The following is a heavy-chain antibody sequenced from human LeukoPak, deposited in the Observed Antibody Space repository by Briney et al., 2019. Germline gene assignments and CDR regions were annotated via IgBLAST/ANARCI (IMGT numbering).Heavy chain of an antibody. D-gene: IGHD5-24*01. CDR1: GGSISSYD. Sequence: PSETLSLTCTVSGGSISSYDWSWIRQPPGKGLEWIGYIYYSGSTNYNPSLKSRVTISVDTSENQFSLKLSSVTAADTAVYYCARGERWNWFDPWGQGTLVTVSS. CDR2: IYYSGST. V-gene: IGHV4-59*01. J-gene: IGHJ5*02. CDR3: ARGERWNWFDP.